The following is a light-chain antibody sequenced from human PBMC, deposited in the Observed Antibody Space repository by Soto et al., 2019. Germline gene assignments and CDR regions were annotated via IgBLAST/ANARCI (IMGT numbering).Light chain of an antibody. V-gene: IGLV1-44*01. CDR3: EAWDDSLNGYV. Sequence: QSVLTQPPSASGAPGQRVTISCSGRSSNIGTYNVNWYQQVPGTAPKLVIYSNNQRPSGVPDRFAGSKSGTSASLAISGLQSEDEADYYCEAWDDSLNGYVFGTGTKVTVL. CDR2: SNN. CDR1: SSNIGTYN. J-gene: IGLJ1*01.